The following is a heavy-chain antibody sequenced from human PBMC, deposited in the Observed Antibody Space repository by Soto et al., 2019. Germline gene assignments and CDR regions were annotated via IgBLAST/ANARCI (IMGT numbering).Heavy chain of an antibody. J-gene: IGHJ6*02. CDR2: INGDNGST. CDR3: AREPRERGLYSSDWYGKKKFFGMDV. D-gene: IGHD6-19*01. CDR1: GYTFSNYA. V-gene: IGHV1-3*05. Sequence: QVQLVQSGAEEKKPGASVKVSCKASGYTFSNYAMHWVRQAPGQRPEWVGWINGDNGSTKYSQKFQGRVTITRDTPATTVYMELTSLRSEDTAVYYCAREPRERGLYSSDWYGKKKFFGMDVWGQGTTVTVSS.